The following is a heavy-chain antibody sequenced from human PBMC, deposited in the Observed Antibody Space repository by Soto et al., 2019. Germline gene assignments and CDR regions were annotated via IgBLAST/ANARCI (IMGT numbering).Heavy chain of an antibody. CDR2: IHHSGSS. CDR3: AREGSIDYSNFRPADS. CDR1: SGSISTYY. J-gene: IGHJ5*01. V-gene: IGHV4-59*01. Sequence: SETLSLTCAVSSGSISTYYWSWIRQPPGKGLEWIGYIHHSGSSNYNPSLKSRVSMSVDTSKNQLSLKVSSVTAADTAVYYCAREGSIDYSNFRPADSWGQGTLVPVSP. D-gene: IGHD4-4*01.